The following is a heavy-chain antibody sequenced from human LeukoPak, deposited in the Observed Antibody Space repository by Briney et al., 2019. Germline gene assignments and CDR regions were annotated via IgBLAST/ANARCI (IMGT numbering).Heavy chain of an antibody. J-gene: IGHJ4*02. CDR2: ISSSSSYI. CDR3: ARDYGIAAAGTNDY. V-gene: IGHV3-21*01. D-gene: IGHD6-13*01. Sequence: GGSLRLSCVASGFTFSSYSMNWVRQAPGKGLEWVSSISSSSSYIYYADSVKGRFTISRDNAKNSLYLQMNSLRAEDTAVYYCARDYGIAAAGTNDYWGQGTLVTVSS. CDR1: GFTFSSYS.